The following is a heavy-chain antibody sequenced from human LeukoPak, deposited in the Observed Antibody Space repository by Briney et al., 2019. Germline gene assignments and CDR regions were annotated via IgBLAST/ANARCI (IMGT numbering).Heavy chain of an antibody. CDR3: AKDFSDYHDSSGAREYYYGMDV. J-gene: IGHJ6*02. D-gene: IGHD3-22*01. V-gene: IGHV3-9*01. CDR2: ISWNSGSI. Sequence: GRSLRLSCAASGFTFDDYAMHWVRQAPGKGLEWVSGISWNSGSIGYADSVKGRFTISRDNAKNSLYLQMNSLRAEDTALYYCAKDFSDYHDSSGAREYYYGMDVWGQGTTVTVSS. CDR1: GFTFDDYA.